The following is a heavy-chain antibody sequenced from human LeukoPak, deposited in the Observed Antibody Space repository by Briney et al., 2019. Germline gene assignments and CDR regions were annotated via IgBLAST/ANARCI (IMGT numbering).Heavy chain of an antibody. CDR2: IYTSGST. V-gene: IGHV4-4*07. CDR3: ERDLTIAARDY. CDR1: GGSISSYY. Sequence: PSETLSLTCTVSGGSISSYYWSWIRQPAGKGLEWIGRIYTSGSTNYNPSLKSRVTISVDKSKNQFSLKLSSVTAADTAVYYCERDLTIAARDYWGQGTLVTVSS. J-gene: IGHJ4*02. D-gene: IGHD6-6*01.